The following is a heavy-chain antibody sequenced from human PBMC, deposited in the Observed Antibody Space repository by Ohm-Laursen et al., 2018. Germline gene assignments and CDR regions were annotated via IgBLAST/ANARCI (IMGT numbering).Heavy chain of an antibody. CDR1: GFTINSNY. CDR2: IYTGDIT. Sequence: GSLRLSCAASGFTINSNYMNWARQAPGKGLEWVSVIYTGDITSYADSVKGRFTISRDISKNALYLHMNSLRAEDRGVYYCVRGLADGVHLNWGQGTLVAVSS. D-gene: IGHD4-17*01. J-gene: IGHJ4*02. V-gene: IGHV3-66*01. CDR3: VRGLADGVHLN.